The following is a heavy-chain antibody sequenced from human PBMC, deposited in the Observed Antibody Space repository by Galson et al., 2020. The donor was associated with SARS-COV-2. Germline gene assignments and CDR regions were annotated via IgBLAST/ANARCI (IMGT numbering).Heavy chain of an antibody. CDR3: ARVPAVVVSATRYYDYGMDV. V-gene: IGHV3-48*02. CDR2: ISSTGSTI. Sequence: TGGSLRLSCAVSGFTFSNYSMNWVRQAPGKGLEWVSYISSTGSTIYYAVSVKGRFTISRDNAKNSLYLQMNSLRDEDTAVYSCARVPAVVVSATRYYDYGMDVWGQGTTVTVSS. J-gene: IGHJ6*02. D-gene: IGHD2-21*02. CDR1: GFTFSNYS.